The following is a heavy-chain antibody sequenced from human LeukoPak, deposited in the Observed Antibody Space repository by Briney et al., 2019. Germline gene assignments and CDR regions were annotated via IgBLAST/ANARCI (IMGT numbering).Heavy chain of an antibody. D-gene: IGHD5-12*01. CDR2: IYYSGST. CDR1: GGSISSYY. Sequence: SETLSLTCTVSGGSISSYYWSWIRQPPGKGLEWIGYIYYSGSTNYNPSLKSRVTISVDTSKNQFSLKLSSVTAADTAVYYCARSGSVATGDYMDVWGKGTTVTISS. CDR3: ARSGSVATGDYMDV. J-gene: IGHJ6*03. V-gene: IGHV4-59*01.